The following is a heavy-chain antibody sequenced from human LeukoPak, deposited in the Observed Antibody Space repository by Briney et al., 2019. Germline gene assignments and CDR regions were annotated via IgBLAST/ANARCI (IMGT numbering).Heavy chain of an antibody. CDR3: ATDPGYMDV. CDR1: GFTVSSNY. CDR2: IHLSGSA. J-gene: IGHJ6*03. Sequence: PGGSLRLSCAASGFTVSSNYMSWVRQAPGKGLEWVSVIHLSGSAYYADSVKGRFPISRDNAKNSLYLQMNSLRAEDTAVYYCATDPGYMDVWGKGATVTVSS. V-gene: IGHV3-53*01.